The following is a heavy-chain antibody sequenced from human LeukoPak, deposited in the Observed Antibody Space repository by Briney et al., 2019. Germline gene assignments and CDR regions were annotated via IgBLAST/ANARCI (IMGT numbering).Heavy chain of an antibody. CDR2: IYYSGST. Sequence: SETLSLTCTVSGGSIISYYWSWIRQPQGKGLEWIGYIYYSGSTNYNPSLKSRVTISVDTSKNQFSLKLTSVTAADTAVYYCARDLGDFDYWGRGTLVTVSS. D-gene: IGHD7-27*01. CDR3: ARDLGDFDY. CDR1: GGSIISYY. J-gene: IGHJ4*02. V-gene: IGHV4-59*01.